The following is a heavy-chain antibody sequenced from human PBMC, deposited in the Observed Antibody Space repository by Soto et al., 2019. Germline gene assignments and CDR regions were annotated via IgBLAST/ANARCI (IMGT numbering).Heavy chain of an antibody. V-gene: IGHV1-46*01. CDR1: GDTLRSYY. CDR3: ARDHRGSLAGRLRD. CDR2: INPSGDTP. D-gene: IGHD6-6*01. Sequence: ASVKVSCKASGDTLRSYYMHWVRQAPGQGPEWMGMINPSGDTPNYAQRFQGRVTMARDTATDTIYMQLNSLTSGDTAVYYCARDHRGSLAGRLRDWGQGTLVTVSS. J-gene: IGHJ4*02.